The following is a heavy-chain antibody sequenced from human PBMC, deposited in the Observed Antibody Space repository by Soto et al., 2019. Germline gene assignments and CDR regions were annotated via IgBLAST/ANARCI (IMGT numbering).Heavy chain of an antibody. V-gene: IGHV2-5*02. D-gene: IGHD2-15*01. CDR3: AHRPSYCIYGNCYSGFDY. CDR1: GFSLSTSGVG. Sequence: QITLKESGPPLVKPTQTLTLTCTFSGFSLSTSGVGVGWIRQPPGKALEWLALIYWDDDKRYSPSLKSRLTITKDTSNNQVVLTMTNMHPVDTATCYCAHRPSYCIYGNCYSGFDYWGQGTLVTVSS. J-gene: IGHJ4*02. CDR2: IYWDDDK.